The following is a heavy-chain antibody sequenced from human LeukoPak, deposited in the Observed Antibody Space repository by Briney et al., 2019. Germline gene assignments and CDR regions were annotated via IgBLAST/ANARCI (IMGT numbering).Heavy chain of an antibody. Sequence: AGGSLRLSCAASGFTFNNYAMNWVRQAPGKGLEWVSAISGSGGSTFYADSVKGRFTMSRDNSKSTLYLQMNSLRGEDTAVYYCVRIVESTTTGWGQGTLVTVSS. D-gene: IGHD2/OR15-2a*01. V-gene: IGHV3-23*01. CDR1: GFTFNNYA. CDR2: ISGSGGST. J-gene: IGHJ4*02. CDR3: VRIVESTTTG.